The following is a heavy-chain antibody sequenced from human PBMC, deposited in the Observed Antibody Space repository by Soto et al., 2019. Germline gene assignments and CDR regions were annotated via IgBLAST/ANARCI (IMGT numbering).Heavy chain of an antibody. D-gene: IGHD4-17*01. CDR2: IFYSGST. Sequence: PSETLSLTCTVSGASIGSSYWTWIRQPPGKGLEWMGYIFYSGSTNYNPSLYGRVSMTVDTSKNQFSLNLSSVTAADTAVYYCARIDYGDYDNWFDSWGQGTLVTVSS. CDR3: ARIDYGDYDNWFDS. V-gene: IGHV4-59*01. CDR1: GASIGSSY. J-gene: IGHJ5*01.